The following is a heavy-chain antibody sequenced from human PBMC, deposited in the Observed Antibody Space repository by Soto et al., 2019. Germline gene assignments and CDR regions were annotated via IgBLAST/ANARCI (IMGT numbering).Heavy chain of an antibody. CDR3: ARDFVVVPAADY. Sequence: GGSLRLSCAASGFTFSSYAMSWVRQAPGKGLEWVSAISGSGGSTYYADSVKGRFTISRDNAKNSLYLQMNSLRAEDTAVYYCARDFVVVPAADYWGQGTLVTVSS. CDR1: GFTFSSYA. CDR2: ISGSGGST. D-gene: IGHD2-2*01. J-gene: IGHJ4*02. V-gene: IGHV3-23*01.